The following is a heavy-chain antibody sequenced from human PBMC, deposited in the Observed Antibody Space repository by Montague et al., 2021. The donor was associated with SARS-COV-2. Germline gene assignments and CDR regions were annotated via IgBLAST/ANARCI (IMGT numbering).Heavy chain of an antibody. V-gene: IGHV4-34*01. CDR1: VSWNSGAY. Sequence: SETLSLTCAGLVSWNSGAYRKSTRLNPSHTLDSYAVISYNGDTYYNPSLTSRVTISMDTSESQFSLKMTSVTAADTAVYYCARLESSWWFFDYWGQGTLVTVSS. CDR3: ARLESSWWFFDY. D-gene: IGHD2-8*02. J-gene: IGHJ4*02. CDR2: ISYNGDT.